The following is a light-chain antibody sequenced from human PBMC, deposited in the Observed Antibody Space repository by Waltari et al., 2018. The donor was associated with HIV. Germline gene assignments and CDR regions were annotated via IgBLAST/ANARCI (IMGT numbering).Light chain of an antibody. CDR1: TIRSKS. CDR2: YDS. CDR3: QLWDSNTDHPV. J-gene: IGLJ2*01. V-gene: IGLV3-21*04. Sequence: SYVLTQPPSVSVAPGKTARGSCGGTTIRSKSVHGYQQKPGQAPVVVIYYDSDRPSGIPERFSGSNSGDTATLTIRRVEAGDEADYYCQLWDSNTDHPVFGGGTKLTVL.